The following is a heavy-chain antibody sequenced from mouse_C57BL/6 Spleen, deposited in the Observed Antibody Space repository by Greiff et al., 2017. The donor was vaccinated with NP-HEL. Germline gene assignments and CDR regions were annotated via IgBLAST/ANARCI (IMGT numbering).Heavy chain of an antibody. J-gene: IGHJ4*01. CDR3: ARYTVVPNYYAMDY. V-gene: IGHV1-26*01. Sequence: EVQLQQSGPELVKPGASVKISCKASGYTFTDYYMNWVKQSHGKSLEWIGDINPNNGGTSYNQKFKGKATLTVDKSSSTAYMELRSLTSEDSAVYYCARYTVVPNYYAMDYWGQGTSVTVSS. D-gene: IGHD1-1*01. CDR2: INPNNGGT. CDR1: GYTFTDYY.